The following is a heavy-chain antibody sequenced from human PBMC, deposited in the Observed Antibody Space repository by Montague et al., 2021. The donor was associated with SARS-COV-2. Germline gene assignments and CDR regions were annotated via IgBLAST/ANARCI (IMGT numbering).Heavy chain of an antibody. Sequence: SETLSLTCVVSGDSISTANWWTWVRLHPGKGLEWVGEIFHTGSTNYKQSSDSRVGMSAVKSWNKFSLRLPSVTAAATSIYYCARKGCGRSDLAYWGQGTLVTVSS. CDR2: IFHTGST. V-gene: IGHV4-4*02. J-gene: IGHJ4*02. CDR1: GDSISTANW. CDR3: ARKGCGRSDLAY. D-gene: IGHD1-26*01.